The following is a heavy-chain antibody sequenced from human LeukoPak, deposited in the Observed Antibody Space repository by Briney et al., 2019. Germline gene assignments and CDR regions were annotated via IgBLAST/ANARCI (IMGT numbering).Heavy chain of an antibody. CDR2: VYYTGTT. D-gene: IGHD3-16*02. V-gene: IGHV4-59*08. Sequence: SETLSLTCTVSGDSLSTYYWSWIRQSPGKGLEWIGYVYYTGTTTYSPSLKRRVFMSVATSNNQFSLSLSSVIAADTAVYYCARHTGGGIEDMDVWGKGTKVIVSS. J-gene: IGHJ6*03. CDR3: ARHTGGGIEDMDV. CDR1: GDSLSTYY.